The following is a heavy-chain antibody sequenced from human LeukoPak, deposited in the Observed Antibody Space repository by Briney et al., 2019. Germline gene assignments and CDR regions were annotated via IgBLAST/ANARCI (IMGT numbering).Heavy chain of an antibody. V-gene: IGHV5-51*01. D-gene: IGHD2-15*01. CDR2: IYPGDSDT. J-gene: IGHJ5*02. Sequence: GESLKISCKCSGYSFTSYWIGWVRQMPGKGLEWMGIIYPGDSDTRYSPSFQGQVTISADKSISTAYLQWSSLKASDTAMYYCARRPSPDCSGGSCYSDWFDPWGQGTLVTVSS. CDR1: GYSFTSYW. CDR3: ARRPSPDCSGGSCYSDWFDP.